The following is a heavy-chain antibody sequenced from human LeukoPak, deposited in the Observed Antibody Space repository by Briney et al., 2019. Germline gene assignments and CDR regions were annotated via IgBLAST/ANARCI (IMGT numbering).Heavy chain of an antibody. D-gene: IGHD3-10*01. CDR1: GFTFSSYA. V-gene: IGHV3-23*01. Sequence: GGSLRLSCAASGFTFSSYAMSWVRQAPGKGLEWVSGISGSGGSTFYAHSVKGRFTVSRDNSKNTLFLHMNSLRADDTAVYYCAKDEQDYNASGESPGNFWGQGTLVTVSS. CDR2: ISGSGGST. CDR3: AKDEQDYNASGESPGNF. J-gene: IGHJ4*02.